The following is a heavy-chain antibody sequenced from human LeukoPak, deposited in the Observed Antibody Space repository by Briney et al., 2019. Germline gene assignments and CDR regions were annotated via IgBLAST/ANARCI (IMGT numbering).Heavy chain of an antibody. CDR2: INPSGGST. D-gene: IGHD6-6*01. V-gene: IGHV1-46*01. Sequence: ASVKVSCKASGYIFTSYYMHWVRQAPGQGLEWMGIINPSGGSTSYAQKFQGRVTMTRDTSTSTVYMELSSLRSEDTAVYYCARTTLAARYRFDPWGRGTLVTVSS. CDR1: GYIFTSYY. CDR3: ARTTLAARYRFDP. J-gene: IGHJ5*02.